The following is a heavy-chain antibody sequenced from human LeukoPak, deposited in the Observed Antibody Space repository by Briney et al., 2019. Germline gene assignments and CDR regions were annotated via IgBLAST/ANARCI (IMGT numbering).Heavy chain of an antibody. Sequence: ASVKVSCKASGGTFSSYAISWVRQAPGQGLERMGRIIPILGIANYAQKFQGRVTITADKSTSTAYMELSSLRSEDTAVYYCARDNGDYLKRNAFDIWGQGTMVTVSS. V-gene: IGHV1-69*04. J-gene: IGHJ3*02. D-gene: IGHD4-17*01. CDR3: ARDNGDYLKRNAFDI. CDR2: IIPILGIA. CDR1: GGTFSSYA.